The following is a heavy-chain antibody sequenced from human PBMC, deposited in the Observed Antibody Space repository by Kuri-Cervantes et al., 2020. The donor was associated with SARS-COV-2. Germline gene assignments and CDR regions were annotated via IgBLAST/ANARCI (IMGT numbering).Heavy chain of an antibody. CDR2: INDSGAT. CDR3: ARGVPGY. J-gene: IGHJ4*02. D-gene: IGHD6-6*01. V-gene: IGHV4-34*01. Sequence: ESLKISCAAYGGSFSGYQWSWIRQTPGMGLEWIGQINDSGATRYNPSLKSRVIVSMDKSKNQFSLKLSSVTAADTAVYYCARGVPGYWGQGSLVTVSS. CDR1: GGSFSGYQ.